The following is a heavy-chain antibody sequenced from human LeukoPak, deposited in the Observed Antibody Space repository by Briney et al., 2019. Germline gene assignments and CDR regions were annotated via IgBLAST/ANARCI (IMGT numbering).Heavy chain of an antibody. V-gene: IGHV3-49*04. D-gene: IGHD3-10*01. CDR3: TRKHNLYGSGSYDY. CDR2: IRSKAYGGTT. Sequence: GGSLRLSCAASGFIFSGNWMSWVRQAPGKGLEWVGFIRSKAYGGTTEYAASVKGRFTISGDDSKSIAYLQMNSLKTEDTAVYYCTRKHNLYGSGSYDYWGQGTLVTVSS. J-gene: IGHJ4*02. CDR1: GFIFSGNW.